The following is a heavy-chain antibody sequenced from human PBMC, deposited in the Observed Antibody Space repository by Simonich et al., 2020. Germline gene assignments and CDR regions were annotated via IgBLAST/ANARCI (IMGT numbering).Heavy chain of an antibody. CDR2: IYYSGST. V-gene: IGHV4-39*01. Sequence: QLQLQESGPGLVKPSETLSLTCTVSGGSISSSSYYWGWIRQPPGKGLEWIGSIYYSGSTYINPSLKSRVPISVDTSKNQFSLKLSAVTAADTAVYYCARHAGFAFDIWGQGTMVTVSS. CDR1: GGSISSSSYY. D-gene: IGHD6-13*01. J-gene: IGHJ3*02. CDR3: ARHAGFAFDI.